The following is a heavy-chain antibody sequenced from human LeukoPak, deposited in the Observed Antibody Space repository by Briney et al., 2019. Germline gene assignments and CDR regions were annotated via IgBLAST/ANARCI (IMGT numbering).Heavy chain of an antibody. Sequence: GGSLRLSCAASGFTFSNYALHWVRQAPGRGLEYVSAISSNGDATFYANSVKGRFTISRDNSKNTLYLQMGSLRAEDMAVYYCVRVGNYREFDYWGQGTLVTVSS. CDR2: ISSNGDAT. D-gene: IGHD1-7*01. V-gene: IGHV3-64*01. CDR1: GFTFSNYA. J-gene: IGHJ4*02. CDR3: VRVGNYREFDY.